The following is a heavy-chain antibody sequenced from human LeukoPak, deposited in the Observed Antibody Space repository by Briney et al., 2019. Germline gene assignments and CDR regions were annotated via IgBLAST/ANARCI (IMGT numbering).Heavy chain of an antibody. CDR2: ISSGGSYM. CDR3: ARVGAKGGWYFDL. J-gene: IGHJ2*01. Sequence: GGSLRLSCAASGFTFSGYGMNWVRQAPGKGLEWGSSISSGGSYMYYADSLKGRFTISRDNAKNSLYLQMNSLRAEDTAVYYCARVGAKGGWYFDLWGRGTLVTVSS. CDR1: GFTFSGYG. D-gene: IGHD3-10*01. V-gene: IGHV3-21*01.